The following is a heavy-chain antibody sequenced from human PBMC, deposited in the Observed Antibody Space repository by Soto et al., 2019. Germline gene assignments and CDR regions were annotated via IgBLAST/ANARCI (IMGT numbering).Heavy chain of an antibody. J-gene: IGHJ4*02. Sequence: VGSLRLSCSASGFKFDDYAMHWVRQAPGKGLEWVAGISWNSGSVGYAESVQGRFAISRDNAKGSLYLQMNSLGTEDTAFYYCAKAMGPDWLARFDHWGQGTLVTVSS. CDR1: GFKFDDYA. CDR3: AKAMGPDWLARFDH. CDR2: ISWNSGSV. V-gene: IGHV3-9*01. D-gene: IGHD3-9*01.